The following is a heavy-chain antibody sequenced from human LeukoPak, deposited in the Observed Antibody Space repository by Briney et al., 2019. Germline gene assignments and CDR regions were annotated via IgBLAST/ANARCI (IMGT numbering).Heavy chain of an antibody. J-gene: IGHJ4*02. D-gene: IGHD6-13*01. CDR1: GFTFSSYW. CDR3: ATEGYSSSWFEY. Sequence: PGGSLRLSCAASGFTFSSYWMSWVRQAPGKGLEWVANIKQDGSEKYYVDSVKGRFTISRDNTKNPLYLQMSSLGAEDTAVYYCATEGYSSSWFEYWGQGTLVTVSS. CDR2: IKQDGSEK. V-gene: IGHV3-7*01.